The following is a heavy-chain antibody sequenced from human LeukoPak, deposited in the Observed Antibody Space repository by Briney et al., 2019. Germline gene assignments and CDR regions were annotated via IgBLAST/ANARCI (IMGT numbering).Heavy chain of an antibody. CDR3: AKTGMVRGVFES. Sequence: GGSLRLSCAASGFTFSSYGMSWVRQAPGKGLEWVSAISGSGGSTYYADSVKGRFTISRDNSKNTLYLQMSSLRAEDTAMYYCAKTGMVRGVFESWGQGTLVTVSS. V-gene: IGHV3-23*01. J-gene: IGHJ4*02. D-gene: IGHD3-10*01. CDR1: GFTFSSYG. CDR2: ISGSGGST.